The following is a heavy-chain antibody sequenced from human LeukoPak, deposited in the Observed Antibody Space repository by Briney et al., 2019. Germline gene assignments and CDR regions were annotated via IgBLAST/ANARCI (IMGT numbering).Heavy chain of an antibody. J-gene: IGHJ4*02. Sequence: SQTLSLTCTVSGGSISSGGYYWSWIRQPPGKGLEWIGYIYHSGSTYCNPSLKSRVTISVDRSKNQFSLKLSSVTAADTAVYYCARAKSRDFWSGYSRTYFDYWGQGTLVTVSS. CDR1: GGSISSGGYY. V-gene: IGHV4-30-2*01. D-gene: IGHD3-3*01. CDR2: IYHSGST. CDR3: ARAKSRDFWSGYSRTYFDY.